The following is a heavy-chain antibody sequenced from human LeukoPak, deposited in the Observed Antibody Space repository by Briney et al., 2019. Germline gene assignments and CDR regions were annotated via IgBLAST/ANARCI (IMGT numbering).Heavy chain of an antibody. V-gene: IGHV5-51*01. CDR3: ARRGAGYCSGFSCYYFDY. CDR1: GYSFTNYW. Sequence: GESLKISCRGSGYSFTNYWIGWVRQMPGKGLEGVGIIFPGDSDTRYSPSLQGQVTISSDKSISTAYLQWSNLKASDTAKYYCARRGAGYCSGFSCYYFDYWGQGTLVTVSS. D-gene: IGHD2-15*01. CDR2: IFPGDSDT. J-gene: IGHJ4*02.